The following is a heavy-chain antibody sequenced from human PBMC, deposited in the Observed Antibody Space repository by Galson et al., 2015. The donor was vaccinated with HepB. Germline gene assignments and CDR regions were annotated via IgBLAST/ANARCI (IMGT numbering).Heavy chain of an antibody. CDR3: ARDARGRGSGSYSAFDY. J-gene: IGHJ4*02. D-gene: IGHD1-26*01. V-gene: IGHV3-48*01. CDR1: GFTFGSYN. CDR2: ISATSSTI. Sequence: SLRLSCAASGFTFGSYNMNWVRQAPGKGLECISYISATSSTIFYADSVKGRFTVSRDNAKNSLYLQMNSLRAEDTAVYYCARDARGRGSGSYSAFDYWGQGALVTVSS.